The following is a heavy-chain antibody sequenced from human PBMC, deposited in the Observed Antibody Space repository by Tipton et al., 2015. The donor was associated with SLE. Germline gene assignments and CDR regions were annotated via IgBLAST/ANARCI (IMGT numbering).Heavy chain of an antibody. J-gene: IGHJ3*02. Sequence: QLVQSGAEIKKPGASVKVSCKASGYTFTSYGISWIRQPPGKGLEWIGEINHGGSTNYNPSLKSRVTVSVDTSKNQFSLKLSSVTAADTAVYYCAQAHLWGSYRYASDIWGQGTMVTVSS. CDR2: INHGGST. CDR3: AQAHLWGSYRYASDI. D-gene: IGHD3-16*02. V-gene: IGHV4-34*08. CDR1: GYTFTSYG.